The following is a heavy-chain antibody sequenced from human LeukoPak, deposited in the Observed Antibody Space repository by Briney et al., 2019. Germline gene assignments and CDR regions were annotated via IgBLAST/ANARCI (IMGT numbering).Heavy chain of an antibody. Sequence: GRSLRLSCAASGFTFSSYAMHWVRQAPGKGLEWVSAISSSDGRTYYADSVKGRFTISRDNSKNTLYLQMNSLRAEDTAVYYCTKSPTQWELPDYWGQGTLVTVSS. D-gene: IGHD1-26*01. J-gene: IGHJ4*02. CDR1: GFTFSSYA. V-gene: IGHV3-23*01. CDR3: TKSPTQWELPDY. CDR2: ISSSDGRT.